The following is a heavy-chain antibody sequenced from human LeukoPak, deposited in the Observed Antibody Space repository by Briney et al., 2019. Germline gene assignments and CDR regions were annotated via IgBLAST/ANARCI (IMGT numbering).Heavy chain of an antibody. Sequence: GESLKISCKGSGYSFTNYWIGWVRQMPGKGLEWMGIIYPGDSDIRYSPSFQGQVTISADKSISTAYLQWSSLKASDTAMYYCARNLVEMTTIGEAFDIWGQGTMVTVSS. D-gene: IGHD5-24*01. J-gene: IGHJ3*02. CDR1: GYSFTNYW. V-gene: IGHV5-51*01. CDR3: ARNLVEMTTIGEAFDI. CDR2: IYPGDSDI.